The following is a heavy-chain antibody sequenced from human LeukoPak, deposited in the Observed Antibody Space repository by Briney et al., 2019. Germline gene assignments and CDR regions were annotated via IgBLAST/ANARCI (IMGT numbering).Heavy chain of an antibody. Sequence: ASVKVSCKASGYTFNENYIHWVRQAPGQGLEWMGWINTNTGNPTYAQGFTGRFVFSLDTSVSTAYLQISSLKAEDTAVYYCARVVGCGGDCYSGISDYWGQGTLVTVSS. J-gene: IGHJ4*02. CDR1: GYTFNENY. V-gene: IGHV7-4-1*02. D-gene: IGHD2-21*02. CDR2: INTNTGNP. CDR3: ARVVGCGGDCYSGISDY.